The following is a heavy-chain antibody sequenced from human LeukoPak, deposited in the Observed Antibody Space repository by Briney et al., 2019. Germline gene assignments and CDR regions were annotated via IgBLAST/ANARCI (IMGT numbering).Heavy chain of an antibody. J-gene: IGHJ5*02. D-gene: IGHD2-21*01. CDR1: GGTFSSYA. V-gene: IGHV1-69*13. CDR3: AYPRGGGDLLNWFDP. Sequence: SVKVSCKASGGTFSSYAISWVRQAPGQGLEWMGGIIPIFGTANYAQKFQGRVTITADESTSTAYMELSSLRSEDTAVYYCAYPRGGGDLLNWFDPWGQGTLVTVFS. CDR2: IIPIFGTA.